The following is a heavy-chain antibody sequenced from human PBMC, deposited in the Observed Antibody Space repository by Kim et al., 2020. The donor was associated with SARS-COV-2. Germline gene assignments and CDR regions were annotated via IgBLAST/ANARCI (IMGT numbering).Heavy chain of an antibody. CDR3: VRQGHDVNVWYYFRT. V-gene: IGHV3-11*04. D-gene: IGHD3-10*02. J-gene: IGHJ4*02. Sequence: DSVRGRFTVSRDNAKNFLYLKMNRLRVEDTAVYYCVRQGHDVNVWYYFRTWGQGTLVTVSS.